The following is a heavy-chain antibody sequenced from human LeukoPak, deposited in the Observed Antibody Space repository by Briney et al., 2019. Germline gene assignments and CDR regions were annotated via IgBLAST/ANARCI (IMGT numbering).Heavy chain of an antibody. Sequence: GGSLRLSCAASGFTFSSYGMHWVRQAPGKGLEWVAVIRYDGSNKYYADSVKGRFTISRDNSKNTLYLQMSSLRAEDTAVYCCARGSSRSFDYWGQGTLVTVSS. J-gene: IGHJ4*02. CDR2: IRYDGSNK. V-gene: IGHV3-33*01. CDR1: GFTFSSYG. D-gene: IGHD6-19*01. CDR3: ARGSSRSFDY.